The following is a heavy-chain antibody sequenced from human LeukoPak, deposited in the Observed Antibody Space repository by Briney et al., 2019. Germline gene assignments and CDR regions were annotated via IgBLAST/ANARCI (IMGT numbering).Heavy chain of an antibody. CDR1: GYTFTSYG. V-gene: IGHV1-18*01. Sequence: ASVKVSCKASGYTFTSYGITWVRQAPGHGLEWMGWISAYNGLRDSAKELQGRVTMTTDTSTSTVYMELTSLRSDDTAVYYCARDGEGGYFQHWGQGTLVTVSS. D-gene: IGHD3-10*01. J-gene: IGHJ1*01. CDR2: ISAYNGLR. CDR3: ARDGEGGYFQH.